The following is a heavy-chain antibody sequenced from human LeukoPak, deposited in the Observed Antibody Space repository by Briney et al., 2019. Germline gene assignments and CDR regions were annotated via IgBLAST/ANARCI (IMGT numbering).Heavy chain of an antibody. CDR3: ASQSRDGYNYGSLDY. CDR2: ISGSGGST. V-gene: IGHV3-23*01. D-gene: IGHD5-24*01. J-gene: IGHJ4*02. Sequence: GGSLRLSCAASGFTFSSYSMNWVRQAPGKGLEWVSAISGSGGSTYYADSVKGRFTISRDNSKNTLYLQMNSLRAEDTAVYYCASQSRDGYNYGSLDYWGQGTLVTVSS. CDR1: GFTFSSYS.